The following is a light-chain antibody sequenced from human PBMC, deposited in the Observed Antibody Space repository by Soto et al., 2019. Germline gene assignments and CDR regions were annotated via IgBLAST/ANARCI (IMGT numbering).Light chain of an antibody. CDR1: LGVARY. CDR2: AAS. Sequence: SPSSLSASVGDRVTITCRASLGVARYLAWYQQKPGTAPKLLIYAASTLQSGVPSRFSGSGSGTDFTLTISSLQPEDSATFYCQQYSSFSRTFGQGTKVDIK. J-gene: IGKJ1*01. V-gene: IGKV1-9*01. CDR3: QQYSSFSRT.